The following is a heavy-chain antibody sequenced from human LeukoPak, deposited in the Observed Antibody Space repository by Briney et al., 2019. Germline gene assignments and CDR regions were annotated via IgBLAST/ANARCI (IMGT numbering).Heavy chain of an antibody. D-gene: IGHD3-10*01. Sequence: GGSLRLSCAASGFTFNDYGMHWVRQAPGKGLEWVAFVRYDGSNKYYADSVKGRFTISRDNSKNTVYLHMSSLRAEDTAVYYCAKDQGITEDGSSFHYWGQGTLVTVSS. CDR3: AKDQGITEDGSSFHY. CDR1: GFTFNDYG. V-gene: IGHV3-30*02. J-gene: IGHJ4*02. CDR2: VRYDGSNK.